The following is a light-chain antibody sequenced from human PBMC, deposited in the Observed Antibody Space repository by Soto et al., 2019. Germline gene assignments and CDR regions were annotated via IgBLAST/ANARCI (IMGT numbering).Light chain of an antibody. Sequence: QSALTQPASVSGSPGQSITISCTGTISDVGSYDLVSWYQQHPGKAPKLMIYEGSKRPSGVSSRFSGSKSGNTASLTISGLQAEDEADYYCCSYASSSTSLVFGGGTKLTVL. J-gene: IGLJ3*02. V-gene: IGLV2-23*01. CDR1: ISDVGSYDL. CDR3: CSYASSSTSLV. CDR2: EGS.